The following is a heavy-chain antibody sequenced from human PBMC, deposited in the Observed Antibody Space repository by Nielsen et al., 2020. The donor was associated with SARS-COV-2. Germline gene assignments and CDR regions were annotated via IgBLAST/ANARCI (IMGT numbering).Heavy chain of an antibody. CDR1: GFTFSSYA. CDR3: AKGVYCSGGSCYSPFYY. Sequence: GGSLRLSCAASGFTFSSYAMSWVRQAPGKGLEWVSAISGSGGSTYYADSVKGRFTISRDNSKNTLYLQMNSLRAEDTAVYYCAKGVYCSGGSCYSPFYYWGQGTLVTVSS. J-gene: IGHJ4*02. CDR2: ISGSGGST. D-gene: IGHD2-15*01. V-gene: IGHV3-23*01.